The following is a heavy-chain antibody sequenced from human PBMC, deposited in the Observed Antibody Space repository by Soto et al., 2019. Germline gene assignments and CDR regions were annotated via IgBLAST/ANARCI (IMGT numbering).Heavy chain of an antibody. CDR2: ISAYNGNT. CDR1: GYTFTSYG. V-gene: IGHV1-18*04. Sequence: ASVKVSCKASGYTFTSYGISWVRQAPGQGLEWMGWISAYNGNTNYAQNLQGRVTMATDTSTSTAYMELRSLRSDDTAVYYCARDEDAAMPHFFDHWGQGTPVTVSS. D-gene: IGHD5-18*01. CDR3: ARDEDAAMPHFFDH. J-gene: IGHJ4*02.